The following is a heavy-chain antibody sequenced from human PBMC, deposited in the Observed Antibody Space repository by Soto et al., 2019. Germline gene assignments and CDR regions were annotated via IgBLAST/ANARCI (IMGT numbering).Heavy chain of an antibody. CDR1: GGSISSSNW. Sequence: SETLSLTCAVSGGSISSSNWWSWVRQPPGKGLEWIGEIYHSGSTNYNPSLKSRVTISVDKSKNQFSLKLSSVTAADTAVYYCARDFYDFWSGYPTRRYYGMDVWGQGTTVTVSS. D-gene: IGHD3-3*01. J-gene: IGHJ6*02. V-gene: IGHV4-4*02. CDR3: ARDFYDFWSGYPTRRYYGMDV. CDR2: IYHSGST.